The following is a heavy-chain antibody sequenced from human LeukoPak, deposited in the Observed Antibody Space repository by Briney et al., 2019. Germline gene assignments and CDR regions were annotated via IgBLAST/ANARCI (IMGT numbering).Heavy chain of an antibody. CDR3: ARDWVPRGKILGYCSGGSCYFDY. CDR1: GFTFSSYE. J-gene: IGHJ4*02. V-gene: IGHV3-48*03. CDR2: ISSSGSTI. Sequence: QTGGSLRLSCAASGFTFSSYEMNWVRQAPGKGLEWVSYISSSGSTIYYADSVKGRFTISRDNAKNSLYLQMNSLRAEDTAVYYCARDWVPRGKILGYCSGGSCYFDYWGQGTLVTVSS. D-gene: IGHD2-15*01.